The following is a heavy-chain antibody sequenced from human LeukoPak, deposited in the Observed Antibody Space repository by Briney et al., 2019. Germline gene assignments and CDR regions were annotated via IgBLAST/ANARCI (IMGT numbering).Heavy chain of an antibody. D-gene: IGHD6-19*01. CDR3: ARDPGIAVVPFDY. CDR1: GFTFSSYG. J-gene: IGHJ4*02. CDR2: ISYDGSNK. Sequence: GGSLRLSCAASGFTFSSYGMHWVRQAPGKGLEWVAVISYDGSNKYYADSVKGRFTISRDNSKNTLYLQMNSLRAEDTAVYYCARDPGIAVVPFDYWGQGTLVTVSS. V-gene: IGHV3-30*03.